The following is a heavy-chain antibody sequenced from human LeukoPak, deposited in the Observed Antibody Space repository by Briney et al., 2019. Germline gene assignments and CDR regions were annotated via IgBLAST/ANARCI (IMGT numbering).Heavy chain of an antibody. J-gene: IGHJ4*02. V-gene: IGHV4-39*01. CDR1: GGSISSYY. CDR3: ARHRMPDALASAFDY. D-gene: IGHD2-15*01. CDR2: IFYSGNT. Sequence: SETLSLTCTVSGGSISSYYWSWIRQPPGKGLEWIGAIFYSGNTYYNPSLKSRVTISVDTSKNQFSLKLSSVTAADTAVYYCARHRMPDALASAFDYWGQGTLVTVSS.